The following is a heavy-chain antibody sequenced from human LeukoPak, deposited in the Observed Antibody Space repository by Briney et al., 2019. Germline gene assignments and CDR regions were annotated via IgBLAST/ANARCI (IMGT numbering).Heavy chain of an antibody. J-gene: IGHJ4*02. CDR2: IYYSGST. Sequence: SETLSLTCTVSGGSVSSGSYYWSWIRQPPGKGLEWIGYIYYSGSTNYNPSLKSRVTISVDTSKNQFSLKLSSVTAADTAVYYCARVGSTGYLDYWGQGTLVTVSS. CDR1: GGSVSSGSYY. CDR3: ARVGSTGYLDY. V-gene: IGHV4-61*01.